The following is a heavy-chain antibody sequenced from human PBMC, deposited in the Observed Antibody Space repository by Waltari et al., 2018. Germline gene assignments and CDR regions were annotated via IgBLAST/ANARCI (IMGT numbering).Heavy chain of an antibody. CDR1: GFSLSTSGVG. CDR3: AHDINSSGYYTADY. D-gene: IGHD6-19*01. V-gene: IGHV2-5*01. J-gene: IGHJ4*02. CDR2: IYWNDDK. Sequence: QITLKEYGPTLVKPTQTLTLTCTFSGFSLSTSGVGVGWIRQPPGKALEWLALIYWNDDKRYSPSLKSRLTITKDTSKNQVVLTMTNMDPVDTATYYCAHDINSSGYYTADYWGQGTLVTVSS.